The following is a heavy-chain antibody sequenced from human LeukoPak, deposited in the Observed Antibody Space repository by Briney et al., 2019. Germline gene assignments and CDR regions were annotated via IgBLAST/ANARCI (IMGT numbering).Heavy chain of an antibody. CDR2: ISYDGTNK. CDR1: GFTFSTYA. J-gene: IGHJ6*03. CDR3: AKDEAEELRYYYYYYMDV. Sequence: GGSLRLSCTASGFTFSTYAMHWVRQAPGKGLEWVAVISYDGTNKYYADSMKGRFTISRDNSKNTLYLQMNSLRAEDTAVYYCAKDEAEELRYYYYYYMDVWGKGTTVTVSS. D-gene: IGHD1-7*01. V-gene: IGHV3-30-3*01.